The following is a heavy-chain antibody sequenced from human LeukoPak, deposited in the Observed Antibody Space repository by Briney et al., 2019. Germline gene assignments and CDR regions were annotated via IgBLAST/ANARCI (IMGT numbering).Heavy chain of an antibody. CDR1: GGSFSGYY. CDR2: INHSGST. J-gene: IGHJ4*02. Sequence: SETLSLTCAVYGGSFSGYYWSWIRQPPGKGLEWIGEINHSGSTNYNPSLKSRVTISVDTSKNQFSLKLSSVTAADTAVYYCARGYYDSSGRFDYWGQETLVTVSS. D-gene: IGHD3-22*01. V-gene: IGHV4-34*01. CDR3: ARGYYDSSGRFDY.